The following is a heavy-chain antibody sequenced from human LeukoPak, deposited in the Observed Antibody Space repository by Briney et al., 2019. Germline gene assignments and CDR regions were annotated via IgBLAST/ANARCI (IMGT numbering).Heavy chain of an antibody. J-gene: IGHJ3*01. CDR3: ARLGALHDAFDV. CDR1: GDSIRSYY. D-gene: IGHD3-16*01. Sequence: SETLSLTCTVSGDSIRSYYWSWIRQPPGKGLEWIGNIHYSGSTKYNFSLKSRVTISVDSSKNQFSLRVTSLTAADTAVYYCARLGALHDAFDVWGQGTLVTVSS. CDR2: IHYSGST. V-gene: IGHV4-59*12.